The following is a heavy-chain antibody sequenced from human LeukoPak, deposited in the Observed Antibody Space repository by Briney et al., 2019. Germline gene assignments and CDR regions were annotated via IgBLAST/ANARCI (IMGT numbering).Heavy chain of an antibody. CDR3: ARLSSSSWAFDI. Sequence: ASVKVSRKASGYTFTSYDINWVRQATGQGLEWMGWMHPNSGTAGYAHNFQGRLTITGDTSMSTAYMELSRLRSDDTAVYYCARLSSSSWAFDIWGQGTMVTVSS. V-gene: IGHV1-8*01. CDR1: GYTFTSYD. CDR2: MHPNSGTA. D-gene: IGHD6-13*01. J-gene: IGHJ3*02.